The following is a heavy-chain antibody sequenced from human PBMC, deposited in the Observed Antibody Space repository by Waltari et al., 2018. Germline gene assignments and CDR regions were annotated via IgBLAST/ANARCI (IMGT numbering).Heavy chain of an antibody. J-gene: IGHJ6*02. CDR2: ISDDGSAT. V-gene: IGHV3-74*01. D-gene: IGHD4-17*01. CDR3: ARVARTAVTTSGYYGMDV. CDR1: GFTFSSYW. Sequence: EVQLVESGGGLAQPGGSLRLSCAASGFTFSSYWMHWVRQTPGKGLVWVSRISDDGSATSYADSVKGRFTISRDNAKNTLYLQMNSLRGDDMAVYYCARVARTAVTTSGYYGMDVWGQGTTVTVSS.